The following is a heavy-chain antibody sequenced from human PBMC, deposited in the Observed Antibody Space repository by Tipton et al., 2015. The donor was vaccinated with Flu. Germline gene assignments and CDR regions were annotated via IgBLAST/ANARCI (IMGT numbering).Heavy chain of an antibody. V-gene: IGHV3-74*01. D-gene: IGHD3-22*01. CDR2: INSDGSST. CDR1: GFTLSSYW. Sequence: SLRLSCTASGFTLSSYWMHWVRQAPGKGLMWVSRINSDGSSTSYADSVKGRFTISRDNAKNTLFLQMNSLRAEDTAVYYCASYSSAYHAIDYWGQGTLVTVSS. CDR3: ASYSSAYHAIDY. J-gene: IGHJ4*02.